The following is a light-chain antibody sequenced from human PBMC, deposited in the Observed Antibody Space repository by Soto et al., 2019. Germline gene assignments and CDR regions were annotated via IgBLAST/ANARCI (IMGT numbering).Light chain of an antibody. CDR3: QQYDNLPLT. CDR2: AAS. CDR1: QGISSY. V-gene: IGKV1-9*01. Sequence: DIQLTQSPSFLSASVGDRVTITCRASQGISSYLAWYQQKPGKAPKLLIYAASTLQSGVPSRFSGSGSGTEFTLSISSLQPEDFATYYCQQYDNLPLTFGGGTKVDNK. J-gene: IGKJ4*01.